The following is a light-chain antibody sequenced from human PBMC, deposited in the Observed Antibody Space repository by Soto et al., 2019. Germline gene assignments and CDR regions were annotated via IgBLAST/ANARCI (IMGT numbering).Light chain of an antibody. J-gene: IGKJ1*01. V-gene: IGKV1-5*03. Sequence: DIQMTQSPSTLSASVGDRVTISCRASQSVGTWVAWFQQKPGKAPNVVIYKASNLQSGVPSRFSGSGSGTDFTLTIRSLQPEDFATYYCQQYNRYWTFGQGTKVEIK. CDR1: QSVGTW. CDR3: QQYNRYWT. CDR2: KAS.